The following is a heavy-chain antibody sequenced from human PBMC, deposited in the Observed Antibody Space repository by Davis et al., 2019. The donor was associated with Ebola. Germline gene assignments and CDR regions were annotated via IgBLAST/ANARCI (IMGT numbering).Heavy chain of an antibody. CDR3: ARDLGPWELGGKLGY. D-gene: IGHD1-26*01. J-gene: IGHJ4*02. CDR1: GFTFRTYA. CDR2: ISYDGSNK. Sequence: PGGSLRLSCAASGFTFRTYAMHWVRQAPGKGLEWEAVISYDGSNKYYADSVKGRFTISRDNSKNTLYLQMNSLRVEDTAVYYCARDLGPWELGGKLGYWGQGTLVTVSS. V-gene: IGHV3-30-3*01.